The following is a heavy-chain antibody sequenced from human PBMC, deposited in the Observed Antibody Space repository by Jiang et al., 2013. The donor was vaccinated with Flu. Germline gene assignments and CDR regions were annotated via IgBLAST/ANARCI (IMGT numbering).Heavy chain of an antibody. CDR1: GFTFSSYG. V-gene: IGHV3-33*01. Sequence: LVEVWGRAWSSLGTALRLSCAASGFTFSSYGMHWVRQAPGKGLEWVAVVWYDESEENYADSVKGRFTISRDNSKNTLYLQMNSLRVEDTAVYYCARDPFTTGSYYHGMDVWGQGTTVTVSS. CDR2: VWYDESEE. D-gene: IGHD3-22*01. CDR3: ARDPFTTGSYYHGMDV. J-gene: IGHJ6*02.